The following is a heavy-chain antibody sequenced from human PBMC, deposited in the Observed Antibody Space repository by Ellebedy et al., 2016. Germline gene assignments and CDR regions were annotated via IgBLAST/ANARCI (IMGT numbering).Heavy chain of an antibody. D-gene: IGHD4-17*01. V-gene: IGHV3-11*06. CDR1: GFTFSDYY. CDR3: AKALTTVTTVPFYGMDV. J-gene: IGHJ6*02. Sequence: GESLKISXAASGFTFSDYYMSWIRQAPGKGLEWVSYISSSSSYTNYADSVKGRFTISRDNAKNSLYLQMNSLRAEDTAVYYCAKALTTVTTVPFYGMDVWGQGTTVTVSS. CDR2: ISSSSSYT.